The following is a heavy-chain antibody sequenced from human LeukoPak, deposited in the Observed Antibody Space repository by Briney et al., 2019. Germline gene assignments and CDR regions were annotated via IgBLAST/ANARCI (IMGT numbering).Heavy chain of an antibody. CDR1: GFTFSSYG. D-gene: IGHD2-15*01. Sequence: GGSLRLSCAASGFTFSSYGMHWVRQAPGKGLEWVAFIRNDGSNEYYADSVKGRFTISRENSQNTLYLQMNSLRPVDTAVYYCANGDIVFWGQGTLVTVSS. CDR2: IRNDGSNE. J-gene: IGHJ4*02. V-gene: IGHV3-30*02. CDR3: ANGDIVF.